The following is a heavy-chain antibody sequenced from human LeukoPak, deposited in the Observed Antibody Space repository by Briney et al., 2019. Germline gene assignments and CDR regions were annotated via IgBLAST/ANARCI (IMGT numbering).Heavy chain of an antibody. CDR3: AGRSKGCSSTSCYRWDAFDI. CDR2: ISGSGGST. D-gene: IGHD2-2*01. J-gene: IGHJ3*02. Sequence: GESLRLSCAASGFTFSSYAMSWVRQAPGKGLEWVSAISGSGGSTYYADSVKGRFTISRDNSKNTLYLQMNSLRAEDTAVYYCAGRSKGCSSTSCYRWDAFDIWGQGTMVTVSS. CDR1: GFTFSSYA. V-gene: IGHV3-23*01.